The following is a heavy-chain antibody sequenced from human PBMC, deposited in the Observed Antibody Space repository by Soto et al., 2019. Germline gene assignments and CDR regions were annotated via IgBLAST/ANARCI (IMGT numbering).Heavy chain of an antibody. CDR2: IYYSGST. J-gene: IGHJ5*02. V-gene: IGHV4-59*01. CDR3: AKSSVVVGATWFDP. Sequence: SETLSLTCTVSGGSISSYYWSWIRQSPGKGLEWIGYIYYSGSTNYNPSLKSRVTISVDTSKNQFSLRLSSVTAADTAVYYCAKSSVVVGATWFDPWGQGTLVTVSS. CDR1: GGSISSYY. D-gene: IGHD2-15*01.